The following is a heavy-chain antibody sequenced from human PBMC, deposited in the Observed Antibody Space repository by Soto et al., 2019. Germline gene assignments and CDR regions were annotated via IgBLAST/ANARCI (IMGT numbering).Heavy chain of an antibody. CDR3: ARDRLGATGDY. J-gene: IGHJ4*02. CDR2: INPSGGST. Sequence: GASVKVSCKASGYTFTSYYMHWVRQAPGQGLEWMGIINPSGGSTSYAQKFQGRVTMTRDTSTSTVYMELSSLRSEDTAVYFCARDRLGATGDYWGQGTLVTVSS. D-gene: IGHD1-26*01. V-gene: IGHV1-46*01. CDR1: GYTFTSYY.